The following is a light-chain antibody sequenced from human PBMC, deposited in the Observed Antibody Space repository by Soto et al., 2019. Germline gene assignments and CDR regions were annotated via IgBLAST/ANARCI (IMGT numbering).Light chain of an antibody. V-gene: IGKV3-11*01. CDR1: QSVNNN. Sequence: EIVLTQSPATLSVSPGDRAILSCMASQSVNNNLAWYHQKPGQAPRLLIYGASYRATDIPPRFSGSGSGTDFTLTISSLEPEDFAVYYCQQRRSWPPTITFGQGTRLEIK. J-gene: IGKJ5*01. CDR2: GAS. CDR3: QQRRSWPPTIT.